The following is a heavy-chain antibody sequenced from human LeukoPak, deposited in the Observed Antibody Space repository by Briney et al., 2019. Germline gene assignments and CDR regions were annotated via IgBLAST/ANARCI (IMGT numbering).Heavy chain of an antibody. Sequence: PGGSLRLSCAASGFTSSSYAMSWVRQAPGKGLDWVSAISGTGGITFYADSVKGRFTISRDNSKNMLYLQMNSLRAEDTAVYYCAKLGDYGDYFLLSHYYYGMDVWGQGTTVTVSS. V-gene: IGHV3-23*01. D-gene: IGHD4-17*01. CDR2: ISGTGGIT. J-gene: IGHJ6*02. CDR1: GFTSSSYA. CDR3: AKLGDYGDYFLLSHYYYGMDV.